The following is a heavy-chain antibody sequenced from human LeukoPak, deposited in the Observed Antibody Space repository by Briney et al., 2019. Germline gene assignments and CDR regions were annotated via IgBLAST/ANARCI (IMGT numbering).Heavy chain of an antibody. CDR3: ARGESITTPDY. D-gene: IGHD3-22*01. Sequence: ASVKVSCKASGGTFSSYTISWVRQAPGQGLEWMGRIIPILGIANYAQKFQGRVTITADKSTSTAYLELSSLRSEDTAVYYCARGESITTPDYWGQGTLVSVSS. CDR2: IIPILGIA. J-gene: IGHJ4*02. V-gene: IGHV1-69*02. CDR1: GGTFSSYT.